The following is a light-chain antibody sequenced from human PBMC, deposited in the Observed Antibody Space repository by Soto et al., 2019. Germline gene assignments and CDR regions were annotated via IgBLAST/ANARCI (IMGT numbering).Light chain of an antibody. Sequence: DVVMTQTPLSLSVAPGQPASISCKSSQSLLHITGETFLFWYLQKPGQSPQLLIYEVSTRVSGVQDRFSGSGSGTDFTLEIRRVETDDVGIYYCMQSTQLPPTFGQGTRLENK. J-gene: IGKJ5*01. CDR1: QSLLHITGETF. CDR3: MQSTQLPPT. V-gene: IGKV2D-29*02. CDR2: EVS.